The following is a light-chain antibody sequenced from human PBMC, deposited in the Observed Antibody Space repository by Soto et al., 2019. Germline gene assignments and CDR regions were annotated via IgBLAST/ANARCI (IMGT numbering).Light chain of an antibody. J-gene: IGKJ5*01. CDR1: QSISNY. Sequence: EIVLTQSPATLSLSPGERATLSRRASQSISNYLAWYQHKPGQAPRLLIYYASNRATGIPARFSGSGSGTDFTLTISSLEPEDFAVYYCQQRTNWPLITFGQGTRLEIK. CDR3: QQRTNWPLIT. CDR2: YAS. V-gene: IGKV3-11*01.